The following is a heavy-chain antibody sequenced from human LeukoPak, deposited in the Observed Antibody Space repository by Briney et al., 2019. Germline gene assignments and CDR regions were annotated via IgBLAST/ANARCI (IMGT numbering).Heavy chain of an antibody. CDR1: GFTFSDYY. V-gene: IGHV3-11*01. D-gene: IGHD4-17*01. Sequence: GGSLRLSCAASGFTFSDYYMSWIRQAPGKGLEWVSYISSSGSTIYYADSVKGRFTISRDNSKNTLYLQMNSLRAEDTAVYYCAKDYGDYPNYFDYWGQGTLVTVSS. J-gene: IGHJ4*02. CDR3: AKDYGDYPNYFDY. CDR2: ISSSGSTI.